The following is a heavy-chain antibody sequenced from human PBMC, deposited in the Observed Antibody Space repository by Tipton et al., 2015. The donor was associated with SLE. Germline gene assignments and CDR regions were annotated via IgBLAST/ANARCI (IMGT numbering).Heavy chain of an antibody. CDR3: AKDPRDGHNSYLDY. D-gene: IGHD5-24*01. CDR2: IGGST. V-gene: IGHV3-NL1*01. CDR1: GFTISNYD. J-gene: IGHJ4*02. Sequence: SLRLSCVASGFTISNYDMLWIRQAPGKGLEWVSSIGGSTFYADSVKGRFTISRDNSKSTLFLQMNSLRAEDTAVYYCAKDPRDGHNSYLDYWGQGTLVTVSS.